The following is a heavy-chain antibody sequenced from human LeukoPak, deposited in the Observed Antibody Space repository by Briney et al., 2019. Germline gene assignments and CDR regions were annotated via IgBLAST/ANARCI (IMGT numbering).Heavy chain of an antibody. Sequence: SEXLSLTCTVSGGSISSYYWSWIRQPPGXXMEWIGYIYYSGSTNYNPSLKSRVTMSVDTSKNQFSLKLSSVTAADTAVYYCARDGVGATNYWGQGTLVTVSS. J-gene: IGHJ4*02. D-gene: IGHD1-26*01. CDR1: GGSISSYY. CDR2: IYYSGST. V-gene: IGHV4-59*01. CDR3: ARDGVGATNY.